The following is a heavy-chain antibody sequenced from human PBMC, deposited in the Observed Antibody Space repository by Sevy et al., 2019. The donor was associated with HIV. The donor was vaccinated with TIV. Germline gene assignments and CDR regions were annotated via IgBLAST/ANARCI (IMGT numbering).Heavy chain of an antibody. CDR1: GFTFSSYG. CDR3: ARDRRRLAAAGTEEHY. Sequence: GGSLRLSCAASGFTFSSYGMHWVRQAPGKGLEWVAVIWYDGSNKYYADSVKGRFTISRDNSKNTLYLQMNSLRAEDTAVYYCARDRRRLAAAGTEEHYWGQGTLVTVSS. V-gene: IGHV3-33*01. CDR2: IWYDGSNK. J-gene: IGHJ4*02. D-gene: IGHD6-13*01.